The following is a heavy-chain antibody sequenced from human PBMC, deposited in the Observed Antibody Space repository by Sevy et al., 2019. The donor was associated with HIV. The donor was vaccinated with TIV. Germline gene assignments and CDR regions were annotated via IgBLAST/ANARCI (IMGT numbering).Heavy chain of an antibody. V-gene: IGHV3-23*01. CDR2: ISGSGGST. Sequence: GGSLRLSCAASGFTFSSYAMSWVRQAPGKGLEWVSAISGSGGSTYYADSVKGRFTISRDNSKNTLYLQMNSLRAKDTAVYYCAKADIVVVPAATDPPYYYGMDVWGQGTTVTVSS. CDR3: AKADIVVVPAATDPPYYYGMDV. J-gene: IGHJ6*02. CDR1: GFTFSSYA. D-gene: IGHD2-2*01.